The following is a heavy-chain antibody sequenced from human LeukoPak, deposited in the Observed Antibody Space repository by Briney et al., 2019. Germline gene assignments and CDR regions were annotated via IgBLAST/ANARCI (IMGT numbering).Heavy chain of an antibody. CDR1: GFTFSSYG. D-gene: IGHD4/OR15-4a*01. CDR2: IWDDRSKK. Sequence: TGGSLRLSCAASGFTFSSYGMHWVRQTPGKGLEGVAVIWDDRSKKYYADSVKGRVTISRDNSKNTLYLQMNSLRADDTAVYYCAKGQDYGEWFFDYWGQGTLVTVSS. CDR3: AKGQDYGEWFFDY. V-gene: IGHV3-33*06. J-gene: IGHJ4*02.